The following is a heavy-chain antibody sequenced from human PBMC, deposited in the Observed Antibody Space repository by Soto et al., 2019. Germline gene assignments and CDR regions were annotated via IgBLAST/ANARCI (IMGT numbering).Heavy chain of an antibody. Sequence: TLSLTCTVSGGSVSSGSYYWSWIRQPPGKGLEWIGYIYYSGSTNYNPSLKSRVTISVDTSKNQFSLKLSSVTAADTAVYYCARGYSSSWEYYFDYWGQGTLVTVSS. J-gene: IGHJ4*02. D-gene: IGHD6-13*01. CDR3: ARGYSSSWEYYFDY. CDR1: GGSVSSGSYY. V-gene: IGHV4-61*01. CDR2: IYYSGST.